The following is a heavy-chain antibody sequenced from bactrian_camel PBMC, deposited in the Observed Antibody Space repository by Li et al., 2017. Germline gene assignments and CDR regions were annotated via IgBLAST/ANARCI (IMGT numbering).Heavy chain of an antibody. CDR2: INDSGGST. J-gene: IGHJ6*01. D-gene: IGHD5*01. CDR1: GFTFSSYA. V-gene: IGHV3S31*01. Sequence: VQLVESGGGSVQAGETLRLSCAASGFTFSSYALTWVRQAAGKGLEWVSTINDSGGSTHYADSVKGRFTISRDNAKNTLFLQLNSLKTEDTAMYYCTRDWGPFAYWGQGTQVTVS. CDR3: TRDWGPFAY.